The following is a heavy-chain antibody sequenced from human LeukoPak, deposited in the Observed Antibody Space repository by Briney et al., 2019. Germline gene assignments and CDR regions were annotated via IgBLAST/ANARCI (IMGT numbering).Heavy chain of an antibody. D-gene: IGHD2-21*02. CDR2: ISYDGSNK. V-gene: IGHV3-30*18. J-gene: IGHJ4*02. CDR3: AKDKGVVTAAAPFDY. Sequence: PGRSLRLSCAASGFTFSSYGMHWVRQAPGKGLEWVAVISYDGSNKYYADSVKGRFTISRDNSKNTLYLQMNSLRAEDTAVYYCAKDKGVVTAAAPFDYWGQGTLVTVSS. CDR1: GFTFSSYG.